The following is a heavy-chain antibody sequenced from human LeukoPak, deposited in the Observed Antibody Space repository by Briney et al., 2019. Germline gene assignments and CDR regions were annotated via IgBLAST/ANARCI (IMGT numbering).Heavy chain of an antibody. CDR2: ISGSGGST. Sequence: PGGSLRLSCAASGFTFSSYAMSWVRQAPGKGLEWVSAISGSGGSTYYADSVKGRFTISRDNSKNTLYLQMNSLRAEDTALYYCARDSHYSPNWFDPWGQGTLATVSS. CDR3: ARDSHYSPNWFDP. D-gene: IGHD4-11*01. V-gene: IGHV3-23*01. J-gene: IGHJ5*02. CDR1: GFTFSSYA.